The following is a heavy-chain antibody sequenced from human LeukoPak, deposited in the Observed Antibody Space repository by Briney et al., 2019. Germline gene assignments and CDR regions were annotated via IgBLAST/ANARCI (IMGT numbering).Heavy chain of an antibody. V-gene: IGHV4-59*01. CDR3: ARTPVATYFDY. D-gene: IGHD5-12*01. J-gene: IGHJ4*02. CDR2: IFHSGST. CDR1: GGSISTYY. Sequence: SETLSLTCTVSGGSISTYYWSWIRQPPGKGLEWIGYIFHSGSTYYNPSLKSRVTISGDTSKNQFSLKLTSVTAADTAVYYCARTPVATYFDYWAQGTLVTVSS.